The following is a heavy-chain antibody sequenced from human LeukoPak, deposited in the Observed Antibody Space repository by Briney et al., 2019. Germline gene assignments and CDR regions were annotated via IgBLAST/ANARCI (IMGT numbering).Heavy chain of an antibody. CDR3: ARDEDAGSARVYPVDP. Sequence: ASVKVSCKASGYTFTGYYMHWVRQAPGQGPEWMGVINPSGGSTSYAQKFQGRVTMTRDMSTSTVYMELSSLRSEDTAVYYCARDEDAGSARVYPVDPWGQGTLVTVSS. CDR1: GYTFTGYY. J-gene: IGHJ5*02. V-gene: IGHV1-46*01. D-gene: IGHD2-8*01. CDR2: INPSGGST.